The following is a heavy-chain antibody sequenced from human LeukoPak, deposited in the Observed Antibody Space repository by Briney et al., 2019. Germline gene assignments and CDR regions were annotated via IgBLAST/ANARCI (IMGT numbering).Heavy chain of an antibody. Sequence: ASAKVSCKASGYTFTGYYMHWVRQAPGQGLEWMGRINPNSGGTNYAQKFQGRVTITRDTSASTAYMELSSLRSEDTAVYYCARDKVYSTAHFDYWGQGTLVTVSS. CDR3: ARDKVYSTAHFDY. J-gene: IGHJ4*02. CDR1: GYTFTGYY. CDR2: INPNSGGT. D-gene: IGHD6-13*01. V-gene: IGHV1-2*06.